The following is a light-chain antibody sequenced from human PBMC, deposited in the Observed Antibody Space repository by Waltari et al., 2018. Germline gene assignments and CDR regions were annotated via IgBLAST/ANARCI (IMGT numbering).Light chain of an antibody. CDR2: LAS. J-gene: IGKJ2*01. V-gene: IGKV3-20*01. CDR1: QSVGSSY. CDR3: QYYGSYT. Sequence: EIVLTQSPGTLSLSPGERATLSCRASQSVGSSYLAWYQQKPGQAPRLLMYLASSRATGIPDRFSGSGSGTDFTLTISRLEPEDFAVYYCQYYGSYTFGQGTKLAI.